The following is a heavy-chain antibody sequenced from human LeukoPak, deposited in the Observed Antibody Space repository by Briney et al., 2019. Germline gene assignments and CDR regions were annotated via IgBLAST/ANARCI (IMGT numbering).Heavy chain of an antibody. J-gene: IGHJ2*01. CDR3: ARIRYYDSSGLNWYFDL. V-gene: IGHV2-70*11. Sequence: SGPALVKPTQTLTLTCTFSGFSLSTSGMCVSWIRQPPGKALEWLARIDWDDDKYYSTSLKTRLTISKDTSKNQVVLTMTNMDPVDTATYYCARIRYYDSSGLNWYFDLWGRGTLVTVSS. D-gene: IGHD3-22*01. CDR2: IDWDDDK. CDR1: GFSLSTSGMC.